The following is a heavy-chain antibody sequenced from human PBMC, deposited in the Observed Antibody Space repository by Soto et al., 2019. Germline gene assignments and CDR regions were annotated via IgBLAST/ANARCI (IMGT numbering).Heavy chain of an antibody. J-gene: IGHJ3*02. CDR2: IIPIFGTA. V-gene: IGHV1-69*13. Sequence: GASVKVSCKASGGTFSSYAISWVRQAPGQGLEWMGGIIPIFGTANYAQKFQGRVTITADESTSTAYMELSSLRSEDTAVYYCAGEGRHYVGATTVDAFDIWGQGTMVTVSS. CDR1: GGTFSSYA. D-gene: IGHD1-26*01. CDR3: AGEGRHYVGATTVDAFDI.